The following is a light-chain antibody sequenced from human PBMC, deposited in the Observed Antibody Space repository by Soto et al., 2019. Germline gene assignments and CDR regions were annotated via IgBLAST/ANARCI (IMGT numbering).Light chain of an antibody. J-gene: IGKJ4*01. Sequence: EIVMTQSPATLSVSPGERATLSCRASQSVSTNLAWYQQKPGQGPRLLIFGASTGATGIPPRFSASGSGTDFTLTVNSLQSEDIAVYYCQQYHNWPVTFGGGTKVDIK. CDR1: QSVSTN. CDR3: QQYHNWPVT. CDR2: GAS. V-gene: IGKV3-15*01.